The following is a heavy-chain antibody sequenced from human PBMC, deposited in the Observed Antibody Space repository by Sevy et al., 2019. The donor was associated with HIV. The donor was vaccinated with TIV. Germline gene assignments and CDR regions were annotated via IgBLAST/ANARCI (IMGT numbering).Heavy chain of an antibody. CDR1: NYSISSGYY. D-gene: IGHD3-16*01. V-gene: IGHV4-38-2*01. CDR3: ARRDLGIDV. Sequence: SETLSLTCAVSNYSISSGYYWGWIRQFPGKGLEWIASVHHSGCTYYNPSLKSRVSISVDRSKNQFSLKLNSVTAADTAVYYCARRDLGIDVWGKGTTVTVSS. J-gene: IGHJ6*03. CDR2: VHHSGCT.